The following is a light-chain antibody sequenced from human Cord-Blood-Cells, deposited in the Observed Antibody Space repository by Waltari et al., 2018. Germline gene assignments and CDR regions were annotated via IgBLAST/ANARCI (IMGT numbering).Light chain of an antibody. CDR1: KSISSY. CDR3: QQSYSTPYT. Sequence: DIQMTQSPSSLSASVGDRVTITCRASKSISSYLNWYQQKPGKAPQLLIYAASSLQSGVPSRFSGSGSGTDFTLTISSLQPEDVATYYCQQSYSTPYTFGQGTKLEIK. V-gene: IGKV1-39*01. J-gene: IGKJ2*01. CDR2: AAS.